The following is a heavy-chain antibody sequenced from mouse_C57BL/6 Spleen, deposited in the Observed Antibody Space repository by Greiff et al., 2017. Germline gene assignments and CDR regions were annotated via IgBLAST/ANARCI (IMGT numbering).Heavy chain of an antibody. J-gene: IGHJ2*01. CDR2: IYPGDGDT. CDR3: ARIGKGGFDY. CDR1: GYAFSSYW. V-gene: IGHV1-80*01. D-gene: IGHD2-14*01. Sequence: VQLQQPGAELVKPGASVKISCKASGYAFSSYWMHWVKQRPGQGLEWIGQIYPGDGDTNYNGKFKGKATLTADKSSGTAYMQLSSLTSEDSAVYFCARIGKGGFDYWGQGTTLTVSS.